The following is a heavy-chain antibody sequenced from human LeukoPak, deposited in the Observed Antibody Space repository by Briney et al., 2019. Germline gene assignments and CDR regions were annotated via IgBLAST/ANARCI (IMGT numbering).Heavy chain of an antibody. CDR3: ARHLGGSSLFDF. CDR1: GGSISIRSYY. Sequence: SETLSLTCTVSGGSISIRSYYWAWIRQPPGKGLEYIGSIYYSGRTYYNPSLQSRITIYADTSKNQFSVWLSSVTAADTAVYYCARHLGGSSLFDFWGQGALVTVSS. CDR2: IYYSGRT. J-gene: IGHJ4*02. V-gene: IGHV4-39*01. D-gene: IGHD6-6*01.